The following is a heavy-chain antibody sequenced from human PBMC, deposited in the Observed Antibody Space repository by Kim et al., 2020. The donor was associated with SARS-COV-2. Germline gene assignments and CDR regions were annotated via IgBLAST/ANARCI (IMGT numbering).Heavy chain of an antibody. J-gene: IGHJ5*02. V-gene: IGHV4-4*07. CDR3: ARDRRVQLELET. D-gene: IGHD1-1*01. Sequence: NYNPSLKSRVTMSVDTSKNQFSLKLSSVTAADTAVYYCARDRRVQLELETWGQGTLVTVSS.